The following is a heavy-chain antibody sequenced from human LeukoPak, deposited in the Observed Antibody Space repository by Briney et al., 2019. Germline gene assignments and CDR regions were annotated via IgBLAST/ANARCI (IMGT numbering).Heavy chain of an antibody. J-gene: IGHJ4*02. CDR2: IIPIFGTA. Sequence: ASVKVSCKASGGTFSSYAISWVRQAPGQGLEWMGGIIPIFGTANYAQKFQGRVTITADESTSTAYMELSSLRSEDTAVYYCASDPGSGSYYGFDYWGQGTLVTVSS. CDR1: GGTFSSYA. CDR3: ASDPGSGSYYGFDY. D-gene: IGHD3-10*01. V-gene: IGHV1-69*13.